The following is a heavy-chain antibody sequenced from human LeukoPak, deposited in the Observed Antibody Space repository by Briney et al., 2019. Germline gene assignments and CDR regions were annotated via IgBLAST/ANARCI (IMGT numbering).Heavy chain of an antibody. D-gene: IGHD4-17*01. Sequence: PSETLSLTCAVYGGSFSGYYWSWIRQPPGKGLEWIGEINHSGSTNYNPSLKSRVTISVDMSKNQFSLKLSSETAADTAVYYCAREPALNTVTTYPRFDYWGQGTLVTVSS. CDR1: GGSFSGYY. J-gene: IGHJ4*02. V-gene: IGHV4-34*01. CDR2: INHSGST. CDR3: AREPALNTVTTYPRFDY.